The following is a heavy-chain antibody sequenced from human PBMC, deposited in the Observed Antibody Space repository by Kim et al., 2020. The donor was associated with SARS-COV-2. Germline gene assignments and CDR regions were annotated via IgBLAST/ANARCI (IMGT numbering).Heavy chain of an antibody. CDR3: ARVGANYGITIFGVVPYGMDV. CDR1: GFTFSSFE. Sequence: GGSLRLSCAASGFTFSSFEMNWVRQAPGKGLEWVSSISSSGDTKYYADSVKGRFTNSRDNAKNSLYLQMNSLRAEDTAMYYCARVGANYGITIFGVVPYGMDVWGQGTTITVSS. CDR2: ISSSGDTK. J-gene: IGHJ6*02. V-gene: IGHV3-48*03. D-gene: IGHD3-3*01.